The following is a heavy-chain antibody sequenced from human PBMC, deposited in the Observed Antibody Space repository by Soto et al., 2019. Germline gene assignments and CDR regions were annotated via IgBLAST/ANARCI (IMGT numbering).Heavy chain of an antibody. Sequence: QVHLQESGPGLVKPSQTLSLNCTVSGGSVSSCDYYWTWLRQGPGMGREWSGYISYTGSTHYNPPLDSRVYISIDTYRTHLSVRVNSVTAADTAVYLCATTGGDGTPGVYWGQGTLVTVS. CDR3: ATTGGDGTPGVY. CDR2: ISYTGST. V-gene: IGHV4-31*03. CDR1: GGSVSSCDYY. J-gene: IGHJ4*02. D-gene: IGHD2-8*02.